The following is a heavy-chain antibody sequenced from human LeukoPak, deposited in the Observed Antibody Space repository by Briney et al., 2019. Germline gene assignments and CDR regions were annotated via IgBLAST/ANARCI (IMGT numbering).Heavy chain of an antibody. CDR2: ISSSSTTI. V-gene: IGHV3-48*02. J-gene: IGHJ4*02. D-gene: IGHD2-15*01. Sequence: HSGGSLRLSCAASGFTFSGYSMNWVRQAPGKGLEWVSYISSSSTTIYYADSVKGRFTISRDNAKNSLYLQMNTLRDEDTAVYYCARRYCSGSSCYLFDYWGQGTLVTVSS. CDR3: ARRYCSGSSCYLFDY. CDR1: GFTFSGYS.